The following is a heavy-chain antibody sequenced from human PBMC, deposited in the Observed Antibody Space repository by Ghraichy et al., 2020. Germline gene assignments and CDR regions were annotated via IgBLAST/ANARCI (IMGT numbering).Heavy chain of an antibody. Sequence: GGSLRLSCAASGFTFSSCSMNWVRQAPGKGLEWISSISSGSTYIYYADSVKGRFTISRDNAKNSLYLQMNSLRAEDTAVYYCATALHSYGDYGFHPYYYGTNVWGPGTTVTVSS. CDR2: ISSGSTYI. CDR1: GFTFSSCS. J-gene: IGHJ6*02. V-gene: IGHV3-21*01. D-gene: IGHD4-17*01. CDR3: ATALHSYGDYGFHPYYYGTNV.